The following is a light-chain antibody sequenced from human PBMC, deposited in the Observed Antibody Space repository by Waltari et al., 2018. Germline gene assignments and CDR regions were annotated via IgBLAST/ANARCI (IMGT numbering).Light chain of an antibody. CDR3: QQYDNLPLT. CDR1: KDISNY. Sequence: DIQMPHPPSSLSASLETEFTTTCQASKDISNYLNWYQQKPGKAPKLLIYDASNLETGVPSRFSGSGSGTDFTFTISSLQPEDIATYYCQQYDNLPLTFGGGTKVEIK. V-gene: IGKV1-33*01. CDR2: DAS. J-gene: IGKJ4*01.